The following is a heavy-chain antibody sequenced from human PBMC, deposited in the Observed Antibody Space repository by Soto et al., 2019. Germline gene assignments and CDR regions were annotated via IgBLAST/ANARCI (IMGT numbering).Heavy chain of an antibody. CDR2: IYYSGRT. CDR3: ARGHLGITTTGTWYDFDY. V-gene: IGHV4-59*01. J-gene: IGHJ4*02. D-gene: IGHD2-15*01. CDR1: GDSISSYH. Sequence: SETLSLTCTVSGDSISSYHWTWIRQPPGKGLEYIGYIYYSGRTYYNPSLKSRVTISVDTSKNQFSLKLSSVTAADTAVYYCARGHLGITTTGTWYDFDYWGQGTLVTVSS.